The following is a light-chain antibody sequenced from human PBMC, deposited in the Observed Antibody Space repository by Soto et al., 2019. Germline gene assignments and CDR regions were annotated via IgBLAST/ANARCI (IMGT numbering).Light chain of an antibody. CDR2: KVS. CDR1: QSLVYSDGNTY. Sequence: DVVMTQSPLSLPVTLGQPASISCRSSQSLVYSDGNTYLNWFQQRPGQSPRRLIHKVSNRDSGVPDRFSGSVSGTDFTLKISRVEAEDVGVYYCMEGTHWPLAFGQGTKVEIK. J-gene: IGKJ1*01. CDR3: MEGTHWPLA. V-gene: IGKV2-30*01.